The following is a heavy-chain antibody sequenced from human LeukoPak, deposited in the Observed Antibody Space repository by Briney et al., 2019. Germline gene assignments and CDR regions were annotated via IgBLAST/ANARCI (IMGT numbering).Heavy chain of an antibody. CDR3: ARSRLPGAFDY. J-gene: IGHJ4*02. V-gene: IGHV3-30-3*01. CDR1: GFTFSSYD. CDR2: ISYDGSNK. D-gene: IGHD3-10*01. Sequence: GGSLRLSCADSGFTFSSYDMHWVRQGPGKGLEWVAVISYDGSNKYYADSVKGRFTISRDNSKNTLYLQMNSLRAEDTALYYCARSRLPGAFDYWGQGTLVTVSS.